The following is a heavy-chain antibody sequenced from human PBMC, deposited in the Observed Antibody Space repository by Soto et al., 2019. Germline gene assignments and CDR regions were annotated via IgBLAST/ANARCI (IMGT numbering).Heavy chain of an antibody. J-gene: IGHJ6*02. V-gene: IGHV1-69*06. D-gene: IGHD2-2*02. CDR3: ARDYCSSTSCYTGYYYGMDV. CDR2: IIPIFGTA. Sequence: SVKVSCKASGGTFSSYAISWVRQAPGQGLEWMGGIIPIFGTANYAQKFQGRVTITADKSTSTAYMELRRLRSEDTAVYYCARDYCSSTSCYTGYYYGMDVWGQGTTVTV. CDR1: GGTFSSYA.